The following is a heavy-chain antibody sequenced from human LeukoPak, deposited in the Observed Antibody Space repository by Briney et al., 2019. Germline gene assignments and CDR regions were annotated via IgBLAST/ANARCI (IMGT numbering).Heavy chain of an antibody. Sequence: GGSLRLSCTASGFTFSDYWMTWVRQAPGKGPEWVADIRQDGSQRYYVDSVRGRFTISRDNAKNSLFLQMNGLRAEDTAVYYRARRGGSSSRPSPIDYWGQGTLVTASS. D-gene: IGHD6-6*01. J-gene: IGHJ4*02. CDR1: GFTFSDYW. V-gene: IGHV3-7*01. CDR3: ARRGGSSSRPSPIDY. CDR2: IRQDGSQR.